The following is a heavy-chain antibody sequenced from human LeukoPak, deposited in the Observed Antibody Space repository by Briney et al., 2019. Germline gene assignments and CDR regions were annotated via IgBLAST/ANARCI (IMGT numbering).Heavy chain of an antibody. Sequence: ASLKVSSKASAGTFSSYAISWVRQAPGERLVWMGRIIPILGITNYAQKFQGRVTITADKSTSTAYMELSSLRSEDTAVYYCAADYDRSGTPYSFDYWGQGTLVTVSS. CDR2: IIPILGIT. J-gene: IGHJ4*02. CDR3: AADYDRSGTPYSFDY. CDR1: AGTFSSYA. V-gene: IGHV1-69*04. D-gene: IGHD3-22*01.